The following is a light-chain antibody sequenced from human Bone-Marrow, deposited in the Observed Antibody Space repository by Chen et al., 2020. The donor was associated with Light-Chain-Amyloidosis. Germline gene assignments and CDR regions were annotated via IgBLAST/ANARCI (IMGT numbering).Light chain of an antibody. CDR2: EVT. CDR1: SSDVGGDNH. J-gene: IGLJ1*01. CDR3: SSYTITNTLV. V-gene: IGLV2-14*01. Sequence: QSALTQPASVSGSPGQSITISCTGTSSDVGGDNHVSWYQQHPDKAPKLMIYEVTNRPSWVHDRFSGSKSDTTASLTISGLQTEDEADYFCSSYTITNTLVFGSGTRVTVL.